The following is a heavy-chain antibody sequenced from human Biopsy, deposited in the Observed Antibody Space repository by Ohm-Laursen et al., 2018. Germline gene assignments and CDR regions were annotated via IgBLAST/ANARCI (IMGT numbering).Heavy chain of an antibody. D-gene: IGHD2-21*01. CDR2: VRDSGDSA. CDR1: GFTFSSHA. Sequence: SLSLSCAASGFTFSSHAMAWVRQAPGKGLEWVSGVRDSGDSAYYADSVKGRFTISRDNSRNTLYLQMNSLRAEDTAVYFCTNHYCGGITCLTNFWGQGTLVTVSS. CDR3: TNHYCGGITCLTNF. V-gene: IGHV3-23*01. J-gene: IGHJ4*02.